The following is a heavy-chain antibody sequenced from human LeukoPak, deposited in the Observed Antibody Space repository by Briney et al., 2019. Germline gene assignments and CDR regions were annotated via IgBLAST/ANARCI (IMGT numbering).Heavy chain of an antibody. CDR2: IIPIFGTA. D-gene: IGHD3-10*01. V-gene: IGHV1-69*01. CDR3: AREGDYYGSGSYYHDAFDI. J-gene: IGHJ3*02. Sequence: SVKVSCKASVGTLSSYAISWVRQAPGQGLEWMGGIIPIFGTANYAQKFQGRVTITADESTSTAYMELSSLRSEDTAVYYCAREGDYYGSGSYYHDAFDIWGQGTMVTVSS. CDR1: VGTLSSYA.